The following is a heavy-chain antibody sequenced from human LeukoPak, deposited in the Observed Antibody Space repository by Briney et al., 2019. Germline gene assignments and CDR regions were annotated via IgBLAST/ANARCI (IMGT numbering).Heavy chain of an antibody. CDR2: TYWNGDK. J-gene: IGHJ6*02. V-gene: IGHV2-5*01. CDR3: GHRRESFDFHGVDV. Sequence: SGPTVVKPTQTLTLTCTFSGLSLSTFGVGVVWIRQPPGKALEWLGVTYWNGDKRYNPSLKNRLTITKDTSRNQEVLTMTNMDPVGTGTYYCGHRRESFDFHGVDVWGQGTTVTVSS. CDR1: GLSLSTFGVG.